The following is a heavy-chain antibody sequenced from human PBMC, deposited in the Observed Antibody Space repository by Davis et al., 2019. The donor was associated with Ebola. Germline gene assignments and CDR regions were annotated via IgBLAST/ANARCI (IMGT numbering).Heavy chain of an antibody. CDR1: GFTFSNYA. D-gene: IGHD6-19*01. CDR2: ISGGGGVT. CDR3: AKKYSSGLFPFDS. J-gene: IGHJ4*02. Sequence: GESLKISCAASGFTFSNYAMSWVRQPPGKGLEWVSGISGGGGVTYYADSVKGRFTISRDNSKNTLFLQMNSLRADDTAVYYCAKKYSSGLFPFDSWGQGTLVTVSS. V-gene: IGHV3-23*01.